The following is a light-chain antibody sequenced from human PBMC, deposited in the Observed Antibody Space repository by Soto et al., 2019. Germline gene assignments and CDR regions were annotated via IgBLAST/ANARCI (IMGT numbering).Light chain of an antibody. CDR1: QSVSSSY. V-gene: IGKV3-20*01. Sequence: EIVLTQSPGTLSLSPGERATLSCRASQSVSSSYLAWYQQKPGQAPRLLIYGASSRATGIPDRFSGSGSGTDFTLTISRLEPEDGAVYYCQQYGSSPRTFGQGTKVEIK. CDR3: QQYGSSPRT. J-gene: IGKJ1*01. CDR2: GAS.